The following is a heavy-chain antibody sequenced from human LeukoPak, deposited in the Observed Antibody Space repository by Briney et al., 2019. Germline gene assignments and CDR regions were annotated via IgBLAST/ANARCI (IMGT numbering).Heavy chain of an antibody. CDR1: GFTFSGSA. CDR2: IRSKANSYAT. D-gene: IGHD4-17*01. J-gene: IGHJ6*02. Sequence: GGSLRPSCAASGFTFSGSAMHWVRQASGKGLEWVGRIRSKANSYATAYAASVKGRFTISRDDSKNTAYLQMNSLKTEDTAVYYCTRPPPTTVTTGHGMDVWGQGTTVTVSS. V-gene: IGHV3-73*01. CDR3: TRPPPTTVTTGHGMDV.